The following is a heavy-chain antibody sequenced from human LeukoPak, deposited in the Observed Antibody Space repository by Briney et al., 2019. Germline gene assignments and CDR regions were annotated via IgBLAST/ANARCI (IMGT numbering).Heavy chain of an antibody. D-gene: IGHD4-17*01. Sequence: SETLSLTCTVSGGSISSYYWSWIRQPPGKGLEWIGYIYYSGSTNYNPSLKSRVTISVDTSKNQFSLKLSSVTAADTAVYYCPRAGDDYGDYVPYYFDYWGQGTLVTVSS. CDR2: IYYSGST. J-gene: IGHJ4*02. V-gene: IGHV4-59*01. CDR3: PRAGDDYGDYVPYYFDY. CDR1: GGSISSYY.